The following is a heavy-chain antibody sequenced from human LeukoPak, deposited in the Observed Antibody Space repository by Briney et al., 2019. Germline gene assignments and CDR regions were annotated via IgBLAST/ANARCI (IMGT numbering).Heavy chain of an antibody. Sequence: ASVTVSCKASGYTFTGYYMHWVRQAPGQGLEWMGWINPNSGGTNYAQKFQGRVTMTRDTSISTAYMELSRLRSDDTAVYYCARDDFWSGRFDYWGQGTLVTVSS. CDR2: INPNSGGT. D-gene: IGHD3-3*01. CDR3: ARDDFWSGRFDY. V-gene: IGHV1-2*02. J-gene: IGHJ4*02. CDR1: GYTFTGYY.